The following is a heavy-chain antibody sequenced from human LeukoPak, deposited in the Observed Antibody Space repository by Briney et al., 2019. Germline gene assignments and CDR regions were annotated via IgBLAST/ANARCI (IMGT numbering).Heavy chain of an antibody. CDR2: ISSSSSYI. Sequence: PGGSLRLSCAASGFTFSSYSMNWVRQAPGKGLEWVSSISSSSSYIYYADSVKGRFTISRDNAKNSLYLQMNSLRAEDTAVYYCARSGSGWYSVTGFQEYFQHWGQGTLVTVSS. D-gene: IGHD6-19*01. J-gene: IGHJ1*01. CDR1: GFTFSSYS. CDR3: ARSGSGWYSVTGFQEYFQH. V-gene: IGHV3-21*01.